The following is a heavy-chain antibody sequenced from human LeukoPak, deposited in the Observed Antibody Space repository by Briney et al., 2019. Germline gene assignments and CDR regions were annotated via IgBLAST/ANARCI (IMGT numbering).Heavy chain of an antibody. Sequence: GGSLRLSCVASGFTVSNSYMSWVRQAPGKGLEWVSVIHSGGGTYYAESVKGRFTLSRDNSKNTLYLQMNSLRAEDTAVYYCARCSPGYSSGWYRSLYFDYWGQGTLVTVSS. V-gene: IGHV3-53*01. D-gene: IGHD6-19*01. CDR3: ARCSPGYSSGWYRSLYFDY. J-gene: IGHJ4*02. CDR1: GFTVSNSY. CDR2: IHSGGGT.